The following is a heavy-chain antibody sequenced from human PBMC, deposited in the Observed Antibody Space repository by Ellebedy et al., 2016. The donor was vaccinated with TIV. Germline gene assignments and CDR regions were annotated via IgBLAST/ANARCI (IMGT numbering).Heavy chain of an antibody. Sequence: PGGSLRLSCKGSGYSFTSYWIAWVRQMPGKGLEWMGIIYPGDSDTRYSPSFQGQVTISADKSIITAYLQWSSPKASDTAIYYCARRAGTNARGWVDPWGQGTLVTVPS. CDR2: IYPGDSDT. D-gene: IGHD3-10*01. CDR3: ARRAGTNARGWVDP. J-gene: IGHJ5*02. CDR1: GYSFTSYW. V-gene: IGHV5-51*01.